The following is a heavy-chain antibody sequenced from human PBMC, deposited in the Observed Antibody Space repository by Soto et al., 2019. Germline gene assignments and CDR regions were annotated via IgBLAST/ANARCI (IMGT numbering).Heavy chain of an antibody. CDR2: IKYDATST. J-gene: IGHJ4*02. V-gene: IGHV3-74*01. D-gene: IGHD3-16*01. CDR1: GFTFNKYW. CDR3: VRGALGSYYFDY. Sequence: EVQLVESGGGLVQPGGSLRLSCAASGFTFNKYWIHWVRQAPGTGLVWVSRIKYDATSTNYADSVKGRFSISRDNAQNTVHLQMSSLRGDDTAVYYCVRGALGSYYFDYWGQGTLVTVSS.